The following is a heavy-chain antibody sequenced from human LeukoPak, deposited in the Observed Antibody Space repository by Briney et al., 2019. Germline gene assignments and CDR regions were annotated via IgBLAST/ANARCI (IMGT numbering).Heavy chain of an antibody. CDR3: AIAAAGTSHFQH. J-gene: IGHJ1*01. CDR2: IYYSGST. D-gene: IGHD6-13*01. CDR1: GGSISSYY. Sequence: SETLSLTCTVSGGSISSYYWSWIRQPXXXXXEWIGYIYYSGSTNYNPSLKSRVTISVDTSKNQFSLKLSSVTAADTAVYYCAIAAAGTSHFQHWGQGTLVTVSS. V-gene: IGHV4-59*01.